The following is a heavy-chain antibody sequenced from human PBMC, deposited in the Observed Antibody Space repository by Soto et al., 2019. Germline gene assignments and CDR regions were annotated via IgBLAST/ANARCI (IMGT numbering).Heavy chain of an antibody. CDR3: AKDLPNWELPWFDP. V-gene: IGHV3-30*18. CDR1: GFTFSSYG. J-gene: IGHJ5*02. Sequence: QVQLVESGGGVVQPGRSLRLSCAASGFTFSSYGMHWVRQAPGKGLEWVAVISYDGSNKYYADSVKGRFTISRDNSKNTLYLQMNSLRAEDTAVYYRAKDLPNWELPWFDPWGQGTLVTVSS. CDR2: ISYDGSNK. D-gene: IGHD1-7*01.